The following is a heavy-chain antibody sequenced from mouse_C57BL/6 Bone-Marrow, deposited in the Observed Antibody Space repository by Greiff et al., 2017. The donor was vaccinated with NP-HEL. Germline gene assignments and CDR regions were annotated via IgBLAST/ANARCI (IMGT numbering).Heavy chain of an antibody. D-gene: IGHD1-1*01. CDR2: IYPGSGST. CDR3: ARREFITTVVGY. J-gene: IGHJ2*01. CDR1: GYTFTSYW. V-gene: IGHV1-55*01. Sequence: QVQLQQPGAELVKPGASVKMSCKASGYTFTSYWITWVKQRPGQGLEWIGDIYPGSGSTKYNEKFKSKATLTVDTSSSTAYMQLSSLTSEDSAVYYCARREFITTVVGYWGQGTTLTVSS.